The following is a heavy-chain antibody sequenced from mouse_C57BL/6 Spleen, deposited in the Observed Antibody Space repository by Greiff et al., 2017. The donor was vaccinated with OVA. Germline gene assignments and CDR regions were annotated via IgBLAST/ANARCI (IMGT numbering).Heavy chain of an antibody. J-gene: IGHJ1*03. V-gene: IGHV14-4*01. D-gene: IGHD1-1*01. CDR2: IDPENGDT. CDR3: TTYYGSSPSV. CDR1: GFNIKDDY. Sequence: VQLKESGAELVRPGASVKLSCTASGFNIKDDYMHWVKQRPEQGLEWIGWIDPENGDTEYASKFQGKATITADTSSNTAYLQLSSLTSEDTAVYYCTTYYGSSPSVWGTGTTVTVSS.